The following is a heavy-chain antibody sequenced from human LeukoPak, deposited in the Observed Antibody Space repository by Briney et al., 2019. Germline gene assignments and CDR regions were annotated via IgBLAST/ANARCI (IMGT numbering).Heavy chain of an antibody. CDR1: GCTFGNFA. D-gene: IGHD5-18*01. J-gene: IGHJ3*02. V-gene: IGHV3-23*01. CDR2: VKGGGAGA. CDR3: AKASSSYGNDAFDI. Sequence: GGSLRLSCAASGCTFGNFAMSWVRHAPEKGLEWVSSVKGGGAGAHYADSVKGRFTISRDNSRNTLYMEMNSLRAEDTAVYFCAKASSSYGNDAFDIWGQGTKVTVSS.